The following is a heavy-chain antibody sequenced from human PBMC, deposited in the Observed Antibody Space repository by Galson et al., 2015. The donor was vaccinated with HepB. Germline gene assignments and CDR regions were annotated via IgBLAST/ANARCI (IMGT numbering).Heavy chain of an antibody. V-gene: IGHV3-7*01. CDR1: GFTFSSYW. J-gene: IGHJ6*03. CDR2: IKQDGSEK. Sequence: SLRLSCAASGFTFSSYWMSWVRQAPGKGLEWVANIKQDGSEKYYVDSVKGRFTIPRDNAKNSLYLQMNSLRAEDTAVYYCARAEVDSRLGYYYMDVWGEGTTVTVSS. CDR3: ARAEVDSRLGYYYMDV. D-gene: IGHD3/OR15-3a*01.